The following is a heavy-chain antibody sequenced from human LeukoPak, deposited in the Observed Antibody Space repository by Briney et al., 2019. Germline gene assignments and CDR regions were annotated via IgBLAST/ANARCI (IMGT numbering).Heavy chain of an antibody. J-gene: IGHJ4*02. V-gene: IGHV4-34*01. CDR3: ARGFRRVDY. CDR2: INHSGST. Sequence: SETLSLTCAVYGGSFSGYCWSWIRQPPGKGLEWIGEINHSGSTNYNPSLKSRVTISVDTSKNQFSLKLSSVTAADTAVYYCARGFRRVDYWGQGTLVTVSS. CDR1: GGSFSGYC.